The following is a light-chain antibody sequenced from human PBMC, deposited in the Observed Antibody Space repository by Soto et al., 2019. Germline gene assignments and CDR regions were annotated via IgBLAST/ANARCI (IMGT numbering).Light chain of an antibody. J-gene: IGKJ2*01. V-gene: IGKV1-9*01. CDR1: QGISSY. CDR2: GAS. Sequence: IQLTQSPSSLSASVGDSVTITCRASQGISSYLAWFQQKPGKAPKLLVYGASILESGVPSRFSGSGSGTDFTLTISSLQPEDSATYFCQHLKSYPSTFGQGTKLGI. CDR3: QHLKSYPST.